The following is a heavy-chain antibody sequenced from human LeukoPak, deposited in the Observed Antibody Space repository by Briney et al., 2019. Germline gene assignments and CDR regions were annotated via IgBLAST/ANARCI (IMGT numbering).Heavy chain of an antibody. CDR2: IHTSGSN. V-gene: IGHV4-4*09. CDR1: GVSISPYY. Sequence: SETLSLTCAVSGVSISPYYWAWIRQPPGKGLEWIGYIHTSGSNNQYPSLKSRVTISVDTSKNQFSLKLSSVTAADTAVYYCARGRKWSYYDRPGRNLGELDYWGQGTLVTVSS. D-gene: IGHD3-22*01. J-gene: IGHJ4*02. CDR3: ARGRKWSYYDRPGRNLGELDY.